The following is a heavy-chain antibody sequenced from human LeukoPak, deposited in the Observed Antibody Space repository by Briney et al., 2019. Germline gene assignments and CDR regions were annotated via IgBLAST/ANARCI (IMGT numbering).Heavy chain of an antibody. CDR2: INPDTGDK. Sequence: GASVKVSCKASGYTFTNYHINWVRPASGQGLEWMTWINPDTGDKGYARKFQDRVTITTDTSISTAYMELSSLSSEDTAVYFCARTASMTASGYDYWGQGTLVTVSS. CDR1: GYTFTNYH. CDR3: ARTASMTASGYDY. V-gene: IGHV1-8*03. D-gene: IGHD2-21*02. J-gene: IGHJ4*02.